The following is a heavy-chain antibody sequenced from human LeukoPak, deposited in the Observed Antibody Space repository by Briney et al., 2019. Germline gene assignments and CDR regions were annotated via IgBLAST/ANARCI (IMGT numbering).Heavy chain of an antibody. J-gene: IGHJ2*01. V-gene: IGHV4-4*07. Sequence: SETLSLTCTVSGGSISSYYWSWIRQPAGKGLEWIGRIYTSGSTDYNPPLKSRVTMSVDTSKNQFSLKLSSVTAADTAVYYCARDVPTYYYDSSGYYAGLWYFDLWGRGTLVTVSS. CDR3: ARDVPTYYYDSSGYYAGLWYFDL. CDR1: GGSISSYY. D-gene: IGHD3-22*01. CDR2: IYTSGST.